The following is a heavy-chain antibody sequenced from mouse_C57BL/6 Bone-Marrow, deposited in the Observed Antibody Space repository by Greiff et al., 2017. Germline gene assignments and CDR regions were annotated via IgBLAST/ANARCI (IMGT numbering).Heavy chain of an antibody. Sequence: EVKLVESGGDLVKPGGSLKLSCAASGFTFSSYGMSWVRQTPDKRLEWVATISSGGSYTYYPDSVKGRFTISRDNAKNTQYLRMSSLKSEDTAMYYCARFAYWGQGTLVTVSA. V-gene: IGHV5-6*01. CDR2: ISSGGSYT. J-gene: IGHJ3*01. CDR3: ARFAY. CDR1: GFTFSSYG.